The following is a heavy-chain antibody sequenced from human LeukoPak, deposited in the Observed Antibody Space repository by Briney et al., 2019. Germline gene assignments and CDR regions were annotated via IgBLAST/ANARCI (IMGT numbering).Heavy chain of an antibody. D-gene: IGHD3-10*01. V-gene: IGHV3-21*01. Sequence: GGSLRLSCAASGFTFSSYSMNWVRQAPGKGLEWVSSISSSSSYIYYADSVEGRFTISRDNARNSLYLQMNSLRAEDTAVYYCARDGGLLWFGELYYFDYWGQGTLVTVSS. CDR1: GFTFSSYS. CDR2: ISSSSSYI. J-gene: IGHJ4*02. CDR3: ARDGGLLWFGELYYFDY.